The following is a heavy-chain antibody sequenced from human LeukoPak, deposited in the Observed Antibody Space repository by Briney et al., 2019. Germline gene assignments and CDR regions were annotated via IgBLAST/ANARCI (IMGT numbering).Heavy chain of an antibody. CDR2: ISGSGGST. CDR3: AKKDYSSSWYPWDYYYYYMDV. Sequence: GGSLRLSCAASGFTFSSYAMSWVRQAPGKGLEWVSAISGSGGSTYYADSVKGRFTISRDNSKNTLYLQMNSLRAEDTAVYYCAKKDYSSSWYPWDYYYYYMDVWGKGTTVTVSS. J-gene: IGHJ6*03. D-gene: IGHD6-13*01. CDR1: GFTFSSYA. V-gene: IGHV3-23*01.